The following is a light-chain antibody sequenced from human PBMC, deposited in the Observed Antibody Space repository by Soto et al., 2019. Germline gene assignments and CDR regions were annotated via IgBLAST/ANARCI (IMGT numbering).Light chain of an antibody. V-gene: IGKV1-12*01. J-gene: IGKJ4*01. Sequence: DIQMTQSPSSVSASVGDRVTITCRASQGISSWLAWYQQKPGKAPKLLISAAPSLQNGVPSRFSGSGSGTDFTLTISSLLPEDLATAYCQHATSFPLTFGGGTKVEIK. CDR3: QHATSFPLT. CDR2: AAP. CDR1: QGISSW.